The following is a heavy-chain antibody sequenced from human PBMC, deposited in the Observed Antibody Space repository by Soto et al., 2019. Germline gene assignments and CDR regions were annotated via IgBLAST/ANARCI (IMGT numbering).Heavy chain of an antibody. J-gene: IGHJ5*02. CDR3: AKTISGYVQPSWFDP. D-gene: IGHD5-12*01. Sequence: EVQLLESGGGLVQPGGSLRLSCAASGFTFSSYAMSWVRQAPGKGLEWVSAISGSGGSTYYADSVKGRFTISRDNSKNTLYLQMNSLRAEDTAVYYSAKTISGYVQPSWFDPWGQGTLVTVSS. CDR2: ISGSGGST. CDR1: GFTFSSYA. V-gene: IGHV3-23*01.